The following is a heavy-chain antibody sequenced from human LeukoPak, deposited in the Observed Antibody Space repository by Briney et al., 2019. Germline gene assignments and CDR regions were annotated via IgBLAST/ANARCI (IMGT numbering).Heavy chain of an antibody. D-gene: IGHD3-3*01. CDR2: MYYTGST. Sequence: SETLSLTCTVSGGSISSSSYYWGWIRQSPGKGLEWIGSMYYTGSTYYKPSLKSRVTISADTSKNQFSLKVSSVTAADTAVHYCASQSVTIFGVGDNWFDPWGQGTLVTVSS. CDR1: GGSISSSSYY. CDR3: ASQSVTIFGVGDNWFDP. J-gene: IGHJ5*02. V-gene: IGHV4-39*01.